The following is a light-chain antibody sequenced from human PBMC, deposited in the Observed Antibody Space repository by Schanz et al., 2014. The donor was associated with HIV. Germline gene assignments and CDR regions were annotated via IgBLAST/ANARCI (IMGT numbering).Light chain of an antibody. CDR1: SRDIGSYNF. CDR2: EVN. V-gene: IGLV2-18*02. J-gene: IGLJ2*01. CDR3: SSYTSSSTPVV. Sequence: QSALTQPPSASGSPGQSVTISCTGTSRDIGSYNFVSWYQHHPAEPPKLIIYEVNKRPSGVPNRFSGSKSGNTASLTISGLQAEDEADYYCSSYTSSSTPVVFGGGTKVTVL.